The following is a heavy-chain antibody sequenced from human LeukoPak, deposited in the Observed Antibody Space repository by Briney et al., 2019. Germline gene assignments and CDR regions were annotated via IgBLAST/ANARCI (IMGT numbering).Heavy chain of an antibody. V-gene: IGHV4-61*10. CDR2: IYTSGDT. J-gene: IGHJ3*02. CDR3: ARDLSLPGSSDAFDI. D-gene: IGHD6-25*01. Sequence: PSETLSFTCTVSGGSVTRGAYSWTWIRQPVGTGLEWIGRIYTSGDTKYNPSLKSRATISVGASNNQFSLKLTSVTAADTAVYYCARDLSLPGSSDAFDIWGQGTMVTVSS. CDR1: GGSVTRGAYS.